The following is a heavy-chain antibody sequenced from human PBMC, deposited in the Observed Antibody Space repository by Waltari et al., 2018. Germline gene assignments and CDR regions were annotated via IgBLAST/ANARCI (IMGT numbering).Heavy chain of an antibody. J-gene: IGHJ4*02. CDR2: IYWNDDK. Sequence: QITLKESGPTLVKPTQTLTLTCTFSGFSLSTSGVGVGWIRQPPGKSLEWLALIYWNDDKRYSPAVKGRLTITKDTAKNQVVLTMTNMDRVDTATYYCAHSLYYDCWSGYYKDYFDYWGQGTLVTVSS. V-gene: IGHV2-5*01. CDR1: GFSLSTSGVG. CDR3: AHSLYYDCWSGYYKDYFDY. D-gene: IGHD3-3*01.